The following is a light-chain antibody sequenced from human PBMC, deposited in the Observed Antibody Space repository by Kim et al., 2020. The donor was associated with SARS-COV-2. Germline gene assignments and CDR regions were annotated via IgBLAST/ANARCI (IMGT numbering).Light chain of an antibody. J-gene: IGLJ1*01. V-gene: IGLV1-44*01. CDR3: AAWDDSLKTV. CDR2: SNN. Sequence: SVLTQPPSASGTPGQRVTISCSGSSSNIGSNTVNWYQQLPGTAPKLLIYSNNQRPSGVPDRFSGSKSGTSASLAISGLQSEDEADYYCAAWDDSLKTVFGTGTKVTVL. CDR1: SSNIGSNT.